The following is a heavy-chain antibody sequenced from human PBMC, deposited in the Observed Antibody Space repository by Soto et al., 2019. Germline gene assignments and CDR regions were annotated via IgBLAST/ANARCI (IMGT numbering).Heavy chain of an antibody. D-gene: IGHD3-10*01. CDR3: ANDQGGRITMVRGVIGDFGYYYGMDV. J-gene: IGHJ6*02. V-gene: IGHV1-69*13. CDR1: GGTFSSYA. Sequence: GASVKVACKASGGTFSSYAISWVRQAPGQGLEWMGGMIPIFGPAYYAQKFQGSVTITADESTSTAYMEPSSLRSEDTAVFYCANDQGGRITMVRGVIGDFGYYYGMDVWGQRTTVTVSS. CDR2: MIPIFGPA.